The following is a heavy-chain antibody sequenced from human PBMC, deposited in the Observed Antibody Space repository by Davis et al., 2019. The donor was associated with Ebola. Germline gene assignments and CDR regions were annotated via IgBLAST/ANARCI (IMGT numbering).Heavy chain of an antibody. D-gene: IGHD6-13*01. Sequence: GGSLRLSCAASGFTFSSYAMNWVRQAPGKGLEWVSYISSSGRTIYYADSVKGRFTISRDNAKNSLYLQMNSLRAEDTAVYYCARDGGIAAAAYYYGMDVWGQGTTVTVSS. V-gene: IGHV3-48*03. CDR2: ISSSGRTI. J-gene: IGHJ6*02. CDR3: ARDGGIAAAAYYYGMDV. CDR1: GFTFSSYA.